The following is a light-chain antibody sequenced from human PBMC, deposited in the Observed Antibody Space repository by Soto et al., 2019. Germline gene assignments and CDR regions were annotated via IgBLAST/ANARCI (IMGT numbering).Light chain of an antibody. CDR1: QAINTY. Sequence: QLTQSPSSLSASVGDRVAITCRASQAINTYLAWYQQKPGKAPNLLIYAASTLQSGVPSRFSGSRSATDFALTISSLQPEDFATYYCQQLNSYPPTFGQGTKVDIK. J-gene: IGKJ1*01. CDR2: AAS. CDR3: QQLNSYPPT. V-gene: IGKV1-9*01.